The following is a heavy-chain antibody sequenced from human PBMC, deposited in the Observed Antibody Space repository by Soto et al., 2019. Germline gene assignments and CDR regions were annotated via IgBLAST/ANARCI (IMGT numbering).Heavy chain of an antibody. D-gene: IGHD2-2*01. CDR3: VKERDDASWTAFDH. CDR1: GFMFDDFS. J-gene: IGHJ4*02. V-gene: IGHV3-43*01. Sequence: EVRLVESGGVVVQPGGSLRLSCAASGFMFDDFSMHWVRQAPGKGLEWVALIGRDGINTYYADSVRGRFIVSRDNSKNSLYLQMNSLLSEDSALYYCVKERDDASWTAFDHWGQGTLVTVSS. CDR2: IGRDGINT.